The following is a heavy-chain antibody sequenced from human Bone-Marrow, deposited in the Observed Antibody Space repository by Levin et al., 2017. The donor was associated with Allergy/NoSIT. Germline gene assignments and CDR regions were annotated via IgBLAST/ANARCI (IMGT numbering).Heavy chain of an antibody. J-gene: IGHJ4*02. V-gene: IGHV3-23*01. D-gene: IGHD2-15*01. CDR3: AKLYCSGGSCYSGGDY. CDR1: GFTFSSYA. Sequence: GESLKISCAASGFTFSSYAMSWVRQAPGKGLEWVSAISGSGGSTYYADSVKGRFTISRDNSKNTLYLQMNSLRAEDTAVYYCAKLYCSGGSCYSGGDYWGQGTLVTVSS. CDR2: ISGSGGST.